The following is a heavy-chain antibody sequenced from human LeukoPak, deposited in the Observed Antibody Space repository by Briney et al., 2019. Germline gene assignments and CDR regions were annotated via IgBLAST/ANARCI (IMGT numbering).Heavy chain of an antibody. Sequence: QTLSLTCAISGDSVSSNSAAWNWIRQSPSRGLEWLGRTYYRSKWFSRYAVSVKSRITINADTSKNQFSLQLNSVTPDDTAVYYCARGPGYFQHWGQGTLVTVSS. CDR3: ARGPGYFQH. CDR2: TYYRSKWFS. V-gene: IGHV6-1*01. J-gene: IGHJ1*01. CDR1: GDSVSSNSAA.